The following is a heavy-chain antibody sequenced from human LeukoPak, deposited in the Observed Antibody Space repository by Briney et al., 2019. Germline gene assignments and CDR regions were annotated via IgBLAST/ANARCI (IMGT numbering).Heavy chain of an antibody. CDR1: GGTFSSYA. Sequence: SVRVSCKASGGTFSSYAISWVRQAPGQGLEWMGGIIPIFGTANYAQKFQGRVTITADESTSTAYMELSSLRSEDTAVYYCARSSTYCGGDCYSAKYYFDYWGQGTLVTVSS. CDR2: IIPIFGTA. CDR3: ARSSTYCGGDCYSAKYYFDY. V-gene: IGHV1-69*13. J-gene: IGHJ4*02. D-gene: IGHD2-21*02.